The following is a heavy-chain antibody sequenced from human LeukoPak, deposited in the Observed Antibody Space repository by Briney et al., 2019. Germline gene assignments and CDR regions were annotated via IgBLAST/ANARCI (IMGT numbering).Heavy chain of an antibody. J-gene: IGHJ3*02. CDR1: GFTFSTYW. Sequence: PGGSLRLSCAASGFTFSTYWMSWVRQAPGKGLEWVANIKEDGNRIYYVDSVKGRFTISRENAKNSLYLQMNSLRAEDTAVYYCARDSVREMATIWLAFDIWGQGTMVTVSS. CDR3: ARDSVREMATIWLAFDI. D-gene: IGHD5-24*01. V-gene: IGHV3-7*01. CDR2: IKEDGNRI.